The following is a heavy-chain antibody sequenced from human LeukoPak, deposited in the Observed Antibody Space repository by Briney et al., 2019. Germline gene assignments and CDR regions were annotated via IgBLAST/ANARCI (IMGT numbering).Heavy chain of an antibody. D-gene: IGHD3-3*01. CDR2: MNPNSGNT. J-gene: IGHJ5*02. CDR3: ARAAAGTYYDFWSGYWGGIFNWFDP. CDR1: GYTFTSYD. V-gene: IGHV1-8*01. Sequence: ASVKVSCKASGYTFTSYDINWVRQATGQGLEWMGWMNPNSGNTGYAQKFQGRVTMTRNTSISTAYVELSSLRSEDTAVYYCARAAAGTYYDFWSGYWGGIFNWFDPWGQGTLVTVSS.